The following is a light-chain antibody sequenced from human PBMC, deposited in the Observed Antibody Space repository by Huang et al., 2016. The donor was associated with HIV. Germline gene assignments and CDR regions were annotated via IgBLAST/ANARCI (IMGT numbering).Light chain of an antibody. CDR3: QQYNNWPPMYT. J-gene: IGKJ2*01. Sequence: EIVLTQSPATRSMSPGQRATLSCRASQSVSRHVDWFQQKPGQAPRLLIYGASTRATGIPARFSGSGSGTEFTLTISSLQSEDFAVYYCQQYNNWPPMYTFGQGTKLEV. V-gene: IGKV3-15*01. CDR2: GAS. CDR1: QSVSRH.